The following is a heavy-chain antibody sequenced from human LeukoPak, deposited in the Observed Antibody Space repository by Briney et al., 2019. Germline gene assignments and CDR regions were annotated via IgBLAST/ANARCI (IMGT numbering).Heavy chain of an antibody. V-gene: IGHV1-69*13. CDR3: ARDLLATDSRYMDV. D-gene: IGHD5-12*01. CDR2: IIPIFGTA. J-gene: IGHJ6*03. Sequence: ASVKVSCKASGGTFSSYAISWVRQAPGQGLEWMGGIIPIFGTANYAQKFQGRVTITADESASTAYMELSSLRSEDTAVYYCARDLLATDSRYMDVWGKGTTVTISS. CDR1: GGTFSSYA.